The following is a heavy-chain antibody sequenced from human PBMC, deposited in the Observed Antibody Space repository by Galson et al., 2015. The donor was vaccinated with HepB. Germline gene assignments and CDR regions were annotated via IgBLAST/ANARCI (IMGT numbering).Heavy chain of an antibody. Sequence: SLRLSCAASGFTFSSYAMHWVRQAPGKGLEWVAVISYDGSNKYYADSVKGRFTISRDNSKNTLYLQMNSLRAEDTAVYYCARGMVNYDFWSGYYTQGFDYWGQGTLVTVSS. J-gene: IGHJ4*02. CDR2: ISYDGSNK. CDR3: ARGMVNYDFWSGYYTQGFDY. V-gene: IGHV3-30-3*01. D-gene: IGHD3-3*01. CDR1: GFTFSSYA.